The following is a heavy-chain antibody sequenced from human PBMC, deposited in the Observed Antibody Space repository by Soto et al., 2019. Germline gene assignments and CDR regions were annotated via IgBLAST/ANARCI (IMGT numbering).Heavy chain of an antibody. J-gene: IGHJ4*02. V-gene: IGHV3-33*01. CDR3: ARESEDLTSNFDY. Sequence: GGSLRLSCAASGFTFNNYGIHWVRQAPGKGLEWVAVIWYDGSQTRYADSVKGRFTISRDNFQNTLYLQMDSPRAEDTAMYYCARESEDLTSNFDYWGQGTLVTVSS. CDR1: GFTFNNYG. CDR2: IWYDGSQT.